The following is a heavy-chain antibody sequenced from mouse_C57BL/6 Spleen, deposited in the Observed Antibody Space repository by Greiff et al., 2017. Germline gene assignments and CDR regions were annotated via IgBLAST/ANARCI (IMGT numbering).Heavy chain of an antibody. V-gene: IGHV1-69*01. D-gene: IGHD1-1*01. CDR3: ALITTVVAFDY. CDR1: GYTFTSSW. Sequence: VQLQQPGAELVMPGASVKLSCKASGYTFTSSWMHWVKQRPGQGLEWIGEIDPSDSYTNYNQKFKGKSTLTVDKSSSTAYMQLSSLTSEDSAVYYCALITTVVAFDYWGQGTTLTVSS. J-gene: IGHJ2*01. CDR2: IDPSDSYT.